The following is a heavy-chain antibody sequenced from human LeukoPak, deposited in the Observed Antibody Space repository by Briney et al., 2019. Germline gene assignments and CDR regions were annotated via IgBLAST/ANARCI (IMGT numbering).Heavy chain of an antibody. CDR2: ISSSSSTI. D-gene: IGHD2-2*01. CDR1: GFSFNSFG. V-gene: IGHV3-48*01. J-gene: IGHJ6*03. Sequence: GGSLRLSCAASGFSFNSFGMSWVRQAPGKGLEWVSYISSSSSTIYYADSVKGRFTISRDNAKNSLYLQMNSLRAEDTAVYYCASSSSYYMDVWGKGTTVTISS. CDR3: ASSSSYYMDV.